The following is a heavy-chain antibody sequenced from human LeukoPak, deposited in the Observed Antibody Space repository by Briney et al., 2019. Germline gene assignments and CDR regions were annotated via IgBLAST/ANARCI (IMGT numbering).Heavy chain of an antibody. D-gene: IGHD3-16*01. CDR1: GFTFSSYA. Sequence: GGSLRLSCAASGFTFSSYAMHWVRQAPGKGLEWVAVISYDGSNKYYADSVKGRFTISRDNSKNTLYLQMNSLRAEDTAVYYCARDYLFPGGYFDYWGQGTLVTVSS. V-gene: IGHV3-30*01. CDR3: ARDYLFPGGYFDY. CDR2: ISYDGSNK. J-gene: IGHJ4*02.